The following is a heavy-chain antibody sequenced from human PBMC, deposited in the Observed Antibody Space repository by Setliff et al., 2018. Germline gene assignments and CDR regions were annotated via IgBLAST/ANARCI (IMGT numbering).Heavy chain of an antibody. D-gene: IGHD2-21*01. Sequence: SETLSLTCAVYGGSFSNYYWSWIRQPPGKGLEWIGEINHSGSTNYNPSLESRVTISVDTSKNQFSLRLSSVAAADTSVYYCARVFKVDCAGDGCDCYGARCYYFYMDVWCKGTTVTVSS. CDR2: INHSGST. V-gene: IGHV4-34*01. CDR3: ARVFKVDCAGDGCDCYGARCYYFYMDV. J-gene: IGHJ6*03. CDR1: GGSFSNYY.